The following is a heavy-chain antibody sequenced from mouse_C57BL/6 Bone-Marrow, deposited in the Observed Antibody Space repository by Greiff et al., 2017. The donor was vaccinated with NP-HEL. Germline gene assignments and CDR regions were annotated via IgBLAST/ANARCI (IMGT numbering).Heavy chain of an antibody. Sequence: EVQLQQSGPGLVKPSQSLSLSCSASGYSITSDYWHWIRKFPGNKLEYMGYISYSGSTYYYPSLKSRISITRDTSKKQNYLQLNAVTTEDTATYYCAGSVDYAMDYWGQGTSVTVSS. V-gene: IGHV3-8*01. CDR2: ISYSGST. CDR3: AGSVDYAMDY. CDR1: GYSITSDY. J-gene: IGHJ4*01.